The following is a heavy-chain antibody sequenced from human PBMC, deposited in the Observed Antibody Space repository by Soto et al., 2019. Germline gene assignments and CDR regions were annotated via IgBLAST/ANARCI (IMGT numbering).Heavy chain of an antibody. D-gene: IGHD1-1*01. CDR3: ARDGRTWAPQYGMDV. Sequence: GGSLRLSCAASGFTFSSYGMHWVRQAPGKGLEWVAVIWYDGSNKYYADSMKGRFTISRDNSKNTLYLQMNSLRAEDTAVYYCARDGRTWAPQYGMDVWGQGTTVTVSS. J-gene: IGHJ6*02. V-gene: IGHV3-33*01. CDR2: IWYDGSNK. CDR1: GFTFSSYG.